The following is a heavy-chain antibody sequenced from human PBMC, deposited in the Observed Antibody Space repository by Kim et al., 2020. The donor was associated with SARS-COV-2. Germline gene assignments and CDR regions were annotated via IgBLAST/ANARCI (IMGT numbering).Heavy chain of an antibody. CDR1: GGSISSYY. CDR3: ARGIVVVVPAAIYNYYYGMDV. V-gene: IGHV4-59*13. Sequence: SETLSLTCTVSGGSISSYYWSWIRQPPGKGLEWIGYIYYSGSTNYNPSLKSRVTISVDTSKNQFSLKLSSVTAADTAVYYCARGIVVVVPAAIYNYYYGMDVWGQGTMVTVSS. D-gene: IGHD2-2*01. CDR2: IYYSGST. J-gene: IGHJ6*02.